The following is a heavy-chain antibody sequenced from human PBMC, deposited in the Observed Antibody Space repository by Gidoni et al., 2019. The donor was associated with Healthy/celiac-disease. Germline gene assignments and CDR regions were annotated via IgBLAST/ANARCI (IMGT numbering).Heavy chain of an antibody. CDR1: GFTFSRYG. CDR2: IWYDGSNK. J-gene: IGHJ4*02. CDR3: ARDWGAVAGFDY. Sequence: QVQLVESGGGVVQPGRSLRLSCAASGFTFSRYGMHWVRQAPGKGLEWVAVIWYDGSNKYYADSVKGRFTISRDNSKNTLYLQMNSLRAEDTAVYYCARDWGAVAGFDYWGQGTLVTVSS. D-gene: IGHD6-19*01. V-gene: IGHV3-33*01.